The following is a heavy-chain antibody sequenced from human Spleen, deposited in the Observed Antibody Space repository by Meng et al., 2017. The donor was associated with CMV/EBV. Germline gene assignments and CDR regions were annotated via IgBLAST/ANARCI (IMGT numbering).Heavy chain of an antibody. D-gene: IGHD3-3*01. Sequence: SQTLSLTCAISGDSGSSNSAAWNWIRQSPSRGLEWLGRTYYRSKWYNDYAVSVKSRITINPDTSKNQFSLQLNSVTPEDTAVYYCARVGITIFGVVIIDYYGMDVWGQGTTVTVSS. CDR2: TYYRSKWYN. V-gene: IGHV6-1*01. CDR3: ARVGITIFGVVIIDYYGMDV. CDR1: GDSGSSNSAA. J-gene: IGHJ6*02.